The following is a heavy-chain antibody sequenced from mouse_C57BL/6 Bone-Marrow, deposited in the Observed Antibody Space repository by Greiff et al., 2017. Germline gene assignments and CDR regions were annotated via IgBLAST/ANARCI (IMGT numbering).Heavy chain of an antibody. J-gene: IGHJ4*01. Sequence: QVQLQQSGAELARPGASVKMSCKASGYTFTSYTMHWVKQRPGQGLEWIGYINPSSGYTKYNQKFKDKATLTADKSSSTAYMQLSSLTSEDSAVYYCAREGGLDYYAMDYWGQGTSVTVSS. CDR3: AREGGLDYYAMDY. CDR2: INPSSGYT. CDR1: GYTFTSYT. V-gene: IGHV1-4*01.